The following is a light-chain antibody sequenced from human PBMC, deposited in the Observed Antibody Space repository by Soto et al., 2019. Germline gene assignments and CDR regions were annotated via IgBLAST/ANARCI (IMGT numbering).Light chain of an antibody. CDR1: QSLLHSDGYNY. CDR3: MQALQTPLT. Sequence: DIVMTQSPLSLPVTPGEPASISCRSSQSLLHSDGYNYLDWFLQRPGQSPQLLIYLGSSRDSGVPDRFSGRGSGTDFTLKISSVEAEDVGVYYFMQALQTPLTFGGGTKVDIK. CDR2: LGS. V-gene: IGKV2-28*01. J-gene: IGKJ4*01.